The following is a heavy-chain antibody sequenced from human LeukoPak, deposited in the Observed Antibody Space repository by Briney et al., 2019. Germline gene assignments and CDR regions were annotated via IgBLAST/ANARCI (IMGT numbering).Heavy chain of an antibody. CDR1: GFTFSTCG. Sequence: GGSLRLSCAASGFTFSTCGMHWVRQAPGKRLEWVAFISYDGSNKKYADSVKGRFTISRDNSKNTLYLQMNSLRAEDTAVYYCAKDDPEGTLTTFDYWGQGTLVTVSS. J-gene: IGHJ4*02. CDR2: ISYDGSNK. CDR3: AKDDPEGTLTTFDY. D-gene: IGHD1-14*01. V-gene: IGHV3-30*18.